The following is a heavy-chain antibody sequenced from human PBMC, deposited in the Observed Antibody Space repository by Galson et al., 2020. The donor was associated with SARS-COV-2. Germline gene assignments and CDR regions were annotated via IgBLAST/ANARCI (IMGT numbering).Heavy chain of an antibody. D-gene: IGHD4-4*01. J-gene: IGHJ6*02. V-gene: IGHV4-4*02. CDR2: IYHSGST. Sequence: SETLSLTCAVSGGSISSSNWWSWVRQPPGKGLEWIGEIYHSGSTNYNPSLKSRVTISVDKSKNQFSLKLSSVTAADTAVYYCAREYSNYPYYYYGMDVWGQGTTVTVSS. CDR1: GGSISSSNW. CDR3: AREYSNYPYYYYGMDV.